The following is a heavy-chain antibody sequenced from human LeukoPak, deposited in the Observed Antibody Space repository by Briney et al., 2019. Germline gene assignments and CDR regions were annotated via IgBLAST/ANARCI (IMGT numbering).Heavy chain of an antibody. CDR1: GGSFSGYY. D-gene: IGHD2-2*01. CDR3: ARGRLIVVAPAASRGKYNWFDP. V-gene: IGHV4-34*01. Sequence: SETLSLTCAVYGGSFSGYYWSWIRQPPGKGLEWIGEINHSGSTNYNPSLKSRVTISVDTSKNQFSLKLSSVTAADTAVYYCARGRLIVVAPAASRGKYNWFDPWGQGTLVTVSS. J-gene: IGHJ5*02. CDR2: INHSGST.